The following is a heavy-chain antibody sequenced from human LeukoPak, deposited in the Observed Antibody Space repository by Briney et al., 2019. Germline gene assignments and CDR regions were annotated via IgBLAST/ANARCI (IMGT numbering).Heavy chain of an antibody. D-gene: IGHD3-10*01. CDR1: GFTFSDYY. CDR2: ISSSGSTI. V-gene: IGHV3-11*01. Sequence: PGGSLRLSCAASGFTFSDYYMSWVRQAPGKGLEWVSYISSSGSTIYYADSVKGRFTISRDNAKNSLYLQMNSLRAEDTAVYYCASEITMVRGVENWGQGTLVTVSS. J-gene: IGHJ4*02. CDR3: ASEITMVRGVEN.